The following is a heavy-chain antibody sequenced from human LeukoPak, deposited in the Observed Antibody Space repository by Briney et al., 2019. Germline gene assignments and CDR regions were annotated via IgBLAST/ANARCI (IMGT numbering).Heavy chain of an antibody. CDR1: GGSTSSGSYY. CDR2: IYTSGST. D-gene: IGHD3-22*01. V-gene: IGHV4-61*02. CDR3: ARWTMIGDWSDP. Sequence: PSETLSLTCTVSGGSTSSGSYYWSWIRQPAGKGMEWIGRIYTSGSTNYNPSLKSRVTISVDASKNQFSLKLSSVTAADTAVYYCARWTMIGDWSDPWGQGTLVTVSS. J-gene: IGHJ5*02.